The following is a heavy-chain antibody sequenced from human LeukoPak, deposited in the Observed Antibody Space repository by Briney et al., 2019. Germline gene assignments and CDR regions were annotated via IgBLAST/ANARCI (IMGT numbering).Heavy chain of an antibody. Sequence: GGSLRLSCAASGFIFSSYSMSWVRQAPGKGLEWVSSISSSSSYIYYADSVKGRFTISRDNAKNSLYLQMNSLKASDTAMYYCARYSGVPNYYYGMDVWGQGTTVTVSS. CDR1: GFIFSSYS. V-gene: IGHV3-21*04. CDR3: ARYSGVPNYYYGMDV. D-gene: IGHD2-21*01. CDR2: ISSSSSYI. J-gene: IGHJ6*02.